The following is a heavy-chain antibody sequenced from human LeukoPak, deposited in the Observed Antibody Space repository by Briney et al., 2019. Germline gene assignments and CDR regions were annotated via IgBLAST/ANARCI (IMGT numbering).Heavy chain of an antibody. J-gene: IGHJ4*02. V-gene: IGHV3-7*01. CDR2: IKQDGSEK. Sequence: GGSLRLSCTVSGFTVSSNSMSWVRQAPGKGLEWVANIKQDGSEKYYVNSVKGRFTISRDNSKNSLYLQMNSLRAEDTAVYYCARDRYCSGVWGQGTLVTVSS. CDR1: GFTVSSNS. D-gene: IGHD2-15*01. CDR3: ARDRYCSGV.